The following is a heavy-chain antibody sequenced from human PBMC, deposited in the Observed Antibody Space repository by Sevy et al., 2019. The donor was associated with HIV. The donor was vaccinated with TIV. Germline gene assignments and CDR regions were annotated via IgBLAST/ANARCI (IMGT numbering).Heavy chain of an antibody. J-gene: IGHJ6*03. CDR3: ARNRRDTYYYGSGSENGYYMDV. D-gene: IGHD3-10*01. CDR2: IKQDGSEK. Sequence: GGSLRLSCAASGFTFSSYWMSWVRQAPGKGLEWVANIKQDGSEKYYVDSVEGRFTISRDNAKNSLYLQMNSLRAEDTAVYYCARNRRDTYYYGSGSENGYYMDVWGKGTTVTVSS. V-gene: IGHV3-7*01. CDR1: GFTFSSYW.